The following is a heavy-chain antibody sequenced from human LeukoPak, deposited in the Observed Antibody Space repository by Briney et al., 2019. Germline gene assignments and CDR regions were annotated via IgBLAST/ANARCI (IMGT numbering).Heavy chain of an antibody. D-gene: IGHD3-10*01. Sequence: ASVKVSCKASGYTFTGYYMHWVRQAPGQGLEWMGWINPNSGGTNYAQKFQGRVTMTRDTSISTAYMELSRLRSDDTAVYYCARGGIYYGSGSYYNFLVYWGQGTLVTVSS. CDR1: GYTFTGYY. CDR3: ARGGIYYGSGSYYNFLVY. V-gene: IGHV1-2*02. J-gene: IGHJ4*02. CDR2: INPNSGGT.